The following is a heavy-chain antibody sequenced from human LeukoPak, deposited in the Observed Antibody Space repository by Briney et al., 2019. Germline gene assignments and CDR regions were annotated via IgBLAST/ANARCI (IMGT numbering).Heavy chain of an antibody. J-gene: IGHJ4*02. CDR2: ISVYNGNT. CDR1: GYTFTNYG. D-gene: IGHD6-19*01. Sequence: ASVKVSCKASGYTFTNYGITWVRQAPGQGLEWMGWISVYNGNTYYAQKLQGRVTMTTDTSTSTAYMELRSLRSDDTAVYYCARDLKRGYSSGRYSWGTGSSNDYWGQGTLVTVSS. CDR3: ARDLKRGYSSGRYSWGTGSSNDY. V-gene: IGHV1-18*01.